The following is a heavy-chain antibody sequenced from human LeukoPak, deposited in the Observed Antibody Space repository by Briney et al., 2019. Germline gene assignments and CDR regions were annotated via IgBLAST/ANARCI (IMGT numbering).Heavy chain of an antibody. Sequence: GGSLRLSCAASGFTFSTYSMNWVRQAPGKGLEWVSYISSSSSTTYYADSVKGRFTISRDNAKNSLFLQMNSLRAEDTAVYYCASDYYGSGTYYKVGNGFDYWGQGTLVTVSS. CDR2: ISSSSSTT. V-gene: IGHV3-48*04. J-gene: IGHJ4*02. CDR1: GFTFSTYS. CDR3: ASDYYGSGTYYKVGNGFDY. D-gene: IGHD3-10*01.